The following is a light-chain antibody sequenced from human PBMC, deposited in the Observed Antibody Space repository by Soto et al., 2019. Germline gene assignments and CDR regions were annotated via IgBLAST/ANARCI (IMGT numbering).Light chain of an antibody. J-gene: IGKJ1*01. V-gene: IGKV3D-15*01. CDR1: QSVSSN. CDR2: GPS. CDR3: QQYNNWPRT. Sequence: EIVMTQSPATLSVSPVERATLSCRASQSVSSNLAWYQQKPGQPPRLLIYGPSTGATGIQARFSGSGSGTEFTLPIGSLQSEDFALYYCQQYNNWPRTFGQGTKVDIK.